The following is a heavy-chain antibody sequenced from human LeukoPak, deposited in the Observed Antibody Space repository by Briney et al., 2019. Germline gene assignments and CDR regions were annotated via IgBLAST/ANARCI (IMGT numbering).Heavy chain of an antibody. V-gene: IGHV3-23*01. Sequence: PGGSLRLSCAASGLTFSSYGMSWVRQAPGKGPEWVSGINTSGGTTYYADSVKGRFTISRDNSKNTLYLQMNSLRADDTAAYYCAKDPPTVMANAFHIWGQGTMVTVSS. CDR1: GLTFSSYG. CDR3: AKDPPTVMANAFHI. D-gene: IGHD5-18*01. J-gene: IGHJ3*02. CDR2: INTSGGTT.